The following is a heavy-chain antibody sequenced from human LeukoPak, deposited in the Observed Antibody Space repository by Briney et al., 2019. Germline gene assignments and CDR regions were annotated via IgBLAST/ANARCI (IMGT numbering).Heavy chain of an antibody. Sequence: PSGTLSLTCAVYGGSFSGYYWGWIRQPPGKGLEWTGGIIHSGSTSYNASPTSRITITVNTSKNQFSLKLSSVTAADTAVYYCAIDSALAQAVMFDYSGQGPLVTVSS. CDR3: AIDSALAQAVMFDY. J-gene: IGHJ4*02. V-gene: IGHV4-34*12. D-gene: IGHD6-19*01. CDR1: GGSFSGYY. CDR2: IIHSGST.